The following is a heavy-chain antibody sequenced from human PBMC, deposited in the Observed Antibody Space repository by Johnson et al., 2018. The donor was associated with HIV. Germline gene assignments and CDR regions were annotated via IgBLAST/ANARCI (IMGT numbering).Heavy chain of an antibody. V-gene: IGHV3-33*06. J-gene: IGHJ3*02. CDR1: GFTFSSYG. CDR2: IWYDGSNK. D-gene: IGHD6-6*01. CDR3: AKQQLVPDDAFDI. Sequence: QVQLVESGGGVVQPGRSLRLSCAASGFTFSSYGMHWVRQAPGKGLEWVAVIWYDGSNKYYADSVKGRFTISRDNSKTTLYLQMNSLRAEDTAVYYCAKQQLVPDDAFDIWGQGTMVNVSS.